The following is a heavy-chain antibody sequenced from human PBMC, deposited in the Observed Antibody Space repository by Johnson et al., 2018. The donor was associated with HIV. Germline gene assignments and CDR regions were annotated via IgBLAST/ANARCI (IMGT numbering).Heavy chain of an antibody. CDR3: PRGVVGRRQLSGDAFDI. D-gene: IGHD2-2*01. CDR1: GFTFSSYA. CDR2: ISYDGSSQ. V-gene: IGHV3-30*04. Sequence: QVQLVESGGGVVRPGGSLRLSCAASGFTFSSYAMHWVRQAPGKGLEWVAVISYDGSSQYYGDSVKGRFTISRDNSKNTLYLQMSSLRAEDTALYYCPRGVVGRRQLSGDAFDIWGQGTMVTVSS. J-gene: IGHJ3*02.